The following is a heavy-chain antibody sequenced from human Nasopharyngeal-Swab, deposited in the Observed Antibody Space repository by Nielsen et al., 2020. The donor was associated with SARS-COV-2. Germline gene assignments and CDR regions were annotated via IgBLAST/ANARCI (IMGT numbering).Heavy chain of an antibody. V-gene: IGHV3-21*01. D-gene: IGHD5-12*01. J-gene: IGHJ6*02. CDR1: GFTFSSYS. Sequence: GESLKISCAASGFTFSSYSMSWVRQAPGKGLEWVSSISSSSSYIYYADSVKGRFTISRDNAKNSLYLQMNSLRAEDTAVYYCARDSGYGYYYYYGMDVWGQGTTVTVSS. CDR3: ARDSGYGYYYYYGMDV. CDR2: ISSSSSYI.